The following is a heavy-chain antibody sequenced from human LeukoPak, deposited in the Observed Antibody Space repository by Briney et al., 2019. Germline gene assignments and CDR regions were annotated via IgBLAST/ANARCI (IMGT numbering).Heavy chain of an antibody. CDR3: ARTEYSYGPFDY. V-gene: IGHV3-30*02. J-gene: IGHJ4*02. CDR2: IRYDGSNK. D-gene: IGHD5-18*01. CDR1: GFTFSSYG. Sequence: GGSLRLSCAASGFTFSSYGMRWVRQAPGKGLEWVAFIRYDGSNKYYADSVKGRFTISRDNAKNSLYLQMNGLRAEDTAVYYCARTEYSYGPFDYWGQGTLVTVSS.